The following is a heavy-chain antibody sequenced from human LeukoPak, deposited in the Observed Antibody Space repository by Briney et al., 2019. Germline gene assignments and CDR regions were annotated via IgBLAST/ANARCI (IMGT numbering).Heavy chain of an antibody. D-gene: IGHD5-18*01. CDR2: IYSGGST. Sequence: GGSLRLSCAASGFTVSSNYMSWVRQAPGKGLEWVSVIYSGGSTYYADSVKGRFTISRDNSKNTLYLQMNSMRAEDTAVYYCARSNSPPYYFDYWGQGTLVTVSS. J-gene: IGHJ4*02. CDR3: ARSNSPPYYFDY. CDR1: GFTVSSNY. V-gene: IGHV3-53*01.